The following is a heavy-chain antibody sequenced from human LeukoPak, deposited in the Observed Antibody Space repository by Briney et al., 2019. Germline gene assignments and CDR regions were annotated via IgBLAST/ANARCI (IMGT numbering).Heavy chain of an antibody. D-gene: IGHD2-2*02. V-gene: IGHV3-23*01. Sequence: GGSLRLSCSMSGFTLSHYAMSWVRQAPGKGLEWVSTIGGGGGSTDYTDSVKGRFTISRDNAKNSLNLQMNSLRAEDTAVYYCARVGVDTPRNNWFDPWGQGTLVTVSS. CDR2: IGGGGGST. CDR1: GFTLSHYA. J-gene: IGHJ5*02. CDR3: ARVGVDTPRNNWFDP.